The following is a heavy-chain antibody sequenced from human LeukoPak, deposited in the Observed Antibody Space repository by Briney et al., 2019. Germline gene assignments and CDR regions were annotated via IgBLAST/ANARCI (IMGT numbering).Heavy chain of an antibody. Sequence: PGGSLRLSCAASGFTFSSYAMSWVRQAPGKGLEWVSGISWNSGSIGYADSVKGRFTISRDNAKNSLYLQMNSLRAEDTASYYCAKDMGLGYCSSTSCYGYDYWGQEPWSPSPQ. CDR3: AKDMGLGYCSSTSCYGYDY. CDR1: GFTFSSYA. V-gene: IGHV3-9*01. J-gene: IGHJ4*01. CDR2: ISWNSGSI. D-gene: IGHD2-2*01.